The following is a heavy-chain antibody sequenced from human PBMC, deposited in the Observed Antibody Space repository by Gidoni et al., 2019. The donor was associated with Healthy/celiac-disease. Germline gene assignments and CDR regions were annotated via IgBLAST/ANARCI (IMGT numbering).Heavy chain of an antibody. CDR1: GFTFSSYA. CDR3: AKNYGGERGMIVVVITHFDY. CDR2: ISGSGGST. D-gene: IGHD3-22*01. Sequence: EVQLVESGGGLVQPGGSLRLSCAASGFTFSSYAMSWVRQAPGKGLEWVSAISGSGGSTYYADSVKGRFTISRDNSKNTLYLQMNSLRAEDTAVYYCAKNYGGERGMIVVVITHFDYWGQGTLVTVSS. V-gene: IGHV3-23*04. J-gene: IGHJ4*02.